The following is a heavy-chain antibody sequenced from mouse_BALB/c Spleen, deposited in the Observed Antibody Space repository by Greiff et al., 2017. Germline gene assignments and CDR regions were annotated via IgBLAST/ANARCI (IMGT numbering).Heavy chain of an antibody. CDR3: ARRVDEAYYAMDY. CDR1: GFTFSSYA. Sequence: EVKLVESGGGLVKPGGSLKLSCAASGFTFSSYAMSWVRQTPEKRLEWVATISSGGSYTYYPDTVTGRFTISRDNARNILYLQMSSLRSEDTAMYYCARRVDEAYYAMDYWGQGTSVTVSS. J-gene: IGHJ4*01. V-gene: IGHV5-9*02. CDR2: ISSGGSYT.